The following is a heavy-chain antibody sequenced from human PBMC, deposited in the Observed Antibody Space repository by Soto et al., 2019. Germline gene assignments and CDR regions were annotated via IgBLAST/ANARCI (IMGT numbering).Heavy chain of an antibody. V-gene: IGHV3-15*01. Sequence: GGSLRLSCAASGFTFSNACMHWVRQAPGKGLEWVGLIKSNTDDGYKEYAAPVKGRFSIYKDDSKHTQHLHRNSLKAEETSVYSSSTDRDCGDNNYYYYYDMDVWGQGTTVTVSS. CDR1: GFTFSNAC. CDR3: STDRDCGDNNYYYYYDMDV. D-gene: IGHD4-17*01. CDR2: IKSNTDDGYK. J-gene: IGHJ6*02.